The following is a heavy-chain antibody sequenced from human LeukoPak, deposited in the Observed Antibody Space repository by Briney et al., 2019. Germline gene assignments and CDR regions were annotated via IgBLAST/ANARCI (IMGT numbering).Heavy chain of an antibody. D-gene: IGHD3-10*02. CDR3: ARSLRVRGVPDYMDV. J-gene: IGHJ6*03. Sequence: PGGSLRLSCAASGFTVSSNYMTWVRQAPGMGLEWVSVIHKNAITYHADTVKGRFTISRDNSKNMLYLQMNSLRAEDTAVYYCARSLRVRGVPDYMDVWGKGTTVIISS. CDR1: GFTVSSNY. CDR2: IHKNAIT. V-gene: IGHV3-53*01.